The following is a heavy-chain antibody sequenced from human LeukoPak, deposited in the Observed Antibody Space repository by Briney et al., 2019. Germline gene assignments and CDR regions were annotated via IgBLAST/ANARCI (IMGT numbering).Heavy chain of an antibody. Sequence: ASVNVSCKASGYTFSNCGIKWVRQAPGQGLEWMGWISGNNDHPNYGQKLQGRFTMTTDSSTSTACMELRNLRSDDTAVYYWARDGTTTDAYWGQGNLVTVSS. CDR2: ISGNNDHP. J-gene: IGHJ4*02. CDR3: ARDGTTTDAY. D-gene: IGHD1-26*01. CDR1: GYTFSNCG. V-gene: IGHV1-18*01.